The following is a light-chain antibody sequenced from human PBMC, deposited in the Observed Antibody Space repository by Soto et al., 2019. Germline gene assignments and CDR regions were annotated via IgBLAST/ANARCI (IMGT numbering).Light chain of an antibody. J-gene: IGKJ4*01. Sequence: EIVLTQSPGTLSLSPGERATLSCRASQSVSSSYLAWYQQKPGQAPRHLIYGASSRATGIPDRYSGSGSGTDFTLTIRRLEPEDFAVYYGKQCDGSPRLTCGGGTKLEIK. CDR3: KQCDGSPRLT. CDR2: GAS. CDR1: QSVSSSY. V-gene: IGKV3-20*01.